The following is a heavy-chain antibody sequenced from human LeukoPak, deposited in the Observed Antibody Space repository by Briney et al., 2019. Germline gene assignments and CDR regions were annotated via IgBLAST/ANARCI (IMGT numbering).Heavy chain of an antibody. J-gene: IGHJ4*02. CDR1: GFTFSSYA. CDR2: ISYDGSNK. CDR3: ARAQLPYSSSAAHDY. D-gene: IGHD6-13*01. V-gene: IGHV3-30*04. Sequence: GGSLRLSCAASGFTFSSYAMHWVRQAPGKGLEGVAVISYDGSNKYYADSVKGRFTISRDNSKNTLYLQMNSLRAEDTAVYYCARAQLPYSSSAAHDYWGQGALVTVSS.